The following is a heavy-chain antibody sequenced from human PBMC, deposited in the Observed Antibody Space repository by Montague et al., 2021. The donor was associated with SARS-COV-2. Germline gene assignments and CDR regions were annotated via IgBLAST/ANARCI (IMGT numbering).Heavy chain of an antibody. J-gene: IGHJ3*02. D-gene: IGHD3-10*01. V-gene: IGHV4-59*08. CDR3: ARRGQGTMVRGVIISAFDI. CDR2: IYYSGST. Sequence: SETLSLTCTVSGGSISSYYWSWIRQPPGKGLEWIGYIYYSGSTDXNPSLKSRVTISVDTSKNQFSLKLSSVTAADTAVYYCARRGQGTMVRGVIISAFDIWGQGTMATVSS. CDR1: GGSISSYY.